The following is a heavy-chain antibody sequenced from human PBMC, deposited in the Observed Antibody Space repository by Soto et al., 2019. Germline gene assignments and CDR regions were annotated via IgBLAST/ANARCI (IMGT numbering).Heavy chain of an antibody. Sequence: SLRLSCAASGFNFSTSGMDWVRQVPGKGLEWVAVISNDGSRQYYAESVKGRFTISRDNSKKIVYLQMMSLTAEDTAIYYCVRGGGGGLFDPWGQGTMVTVSS. CDR3: VRGGGGGLFDP. V-gene: IGHV3-30*03. J-gene: IGHJ5*02. D-gene: IGHD2-15*01. CDR1: GFNFSTSG. CDR2: ISNDGSRQ.